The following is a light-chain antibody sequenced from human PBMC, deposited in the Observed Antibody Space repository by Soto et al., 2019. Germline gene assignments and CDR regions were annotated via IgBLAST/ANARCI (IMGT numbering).Light chain of an antibody. CDR2: RND. J-gene: IGLJ2*01. V-gene: IGLV1-47*01. Sequence: QSVLTQPPSASATPGQRVTISCSGSSSNIGTNYVYWYQHLPGTAPKLLIYRNDQRPSGVPDRFSGSMSGTAASLAIGGLRSEDEADYYCATWDDSLNVVFGGGTKLTVL. CDR3: ATWDDSLNVV. CDR1: SSNIGTNY.